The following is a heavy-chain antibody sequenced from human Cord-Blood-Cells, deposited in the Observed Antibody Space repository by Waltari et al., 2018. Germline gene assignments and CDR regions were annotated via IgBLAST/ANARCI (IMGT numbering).Heavy chain of an antibody. V-gene: IGHV4-39*01. CDR3: ARQDIVVVPAAIGYFDY. Sequence: QLQLQESGPGLVKPSETLSLTCTVSGGSISSSSYYWGWIRQPPGKGLEWIGSIYYSGSTYYNPSRKGRVTISVDTSKNQFSLKLSSVTAADTAVYYCARQDIVVVPAAIGYFDYWGQGTLVTVSS. CDR1: GGSISSSSYY. D-gene: IGHD2-2*01. J-gene: IGHJ4*02. CDR2: IYYSGST.